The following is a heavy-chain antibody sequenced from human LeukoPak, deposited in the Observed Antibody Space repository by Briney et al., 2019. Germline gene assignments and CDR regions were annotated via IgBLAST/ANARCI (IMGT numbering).Heavy chain of an antibody. D-gene: IGHD5-18*01. CDR2: INSDGSST. V-gene: IGHV3-74*01. Sequence: GGSLRLSCAASGFTFSSYWMHWVRRAPGKGLVWVSRINSDGSSTSYADSVKGRFTISRDNAKNTLYLQMNSLRAEDTAVYYCARGERQLWPRSGMDVWGQGTTVTVSS. CDR1: GFTFSSYW. CDR3: ARGERQLWPRSGMDV. J-gene: IGHJ6*02.